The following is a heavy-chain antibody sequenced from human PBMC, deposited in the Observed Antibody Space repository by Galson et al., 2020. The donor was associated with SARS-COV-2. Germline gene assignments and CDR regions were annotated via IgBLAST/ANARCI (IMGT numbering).Heavy chain of an antibody. J-gene: IGHJ6*02. V-gene: IGHV3-9*01. CDR3: ATLVGANNIYTPYYYGMGV. CDR1: GFTFDDYA. Sequence: GGSLRLSCAASGFTFDDYAMHWVRQAPGKGLEWVSGISWNSGSIGYADSVKGRFTISRDNAKNSLYLQMNSLRAEDTALYYCATLVGANNIYTPYYYGMGVWGQGTTVTVSS. CDR2: ISWNSGSI. D-gene: IGHD1-26*01.